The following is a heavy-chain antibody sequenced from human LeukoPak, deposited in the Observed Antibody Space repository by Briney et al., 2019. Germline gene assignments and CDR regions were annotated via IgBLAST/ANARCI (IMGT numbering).Heavy chain of an antibody. V-gene: IGHV1-46*01. CDR1: GYTFTGYY. Sequence: ASVKVSCKASGYTFTGYYMHWVRQAPGQGLEWMGIINPSGGSTSYAQKFQGRVTMTRDMSTSTVYMELSSLRSEDTAVYYCARVRRGSSWYNRLNNWFDPWGQGTLVTVSS. J-gene: IGHJ5*02. D-gene: IGHD6-13*01. CDR2: INPSGGST. CDR3: ARVRRGSSWYNRLNNWFDP.